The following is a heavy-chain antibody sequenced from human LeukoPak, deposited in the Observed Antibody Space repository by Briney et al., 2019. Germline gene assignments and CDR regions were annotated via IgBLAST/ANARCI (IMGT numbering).Heavy chain of an antibody. J-gene: IGHJ5*02. Sequence: ASVKVSCKASGYIFTSYDINWVRQATGQGLEWMGWMNPNSGNTGYAQKFQGRVTMTRNTSISTTYMELSSLRSEDTAVYYCARTYCYDSSGYYNWFDPWGQGTLVTVSS. D-gene: IGHD3-22*01. CDR3: ARTYCYDSSGYYNWFDP. CDR1: GYIFTSYD. V-gene: IGHV1-8*01. CDR2: MNPNSGNT.